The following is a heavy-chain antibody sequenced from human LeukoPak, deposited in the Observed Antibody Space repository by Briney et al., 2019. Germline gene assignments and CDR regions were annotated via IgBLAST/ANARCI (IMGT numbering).Heavy chain of an antibody. V-gene: IGHV1-69*06. CDR3: ARQFQFSYFDWLRGECGFDY. CDR1: GYTFTSYG. CDR2: IIPIFGTA. D-gene: IGHD3-9*01. Sequence: VASVKVSCKASGYTFTSYGISWVRQAPGRRLEWMGGIIPIFGTANYAQKFQGRVTITADKSTSTAYMELSSLRSEDTAVYYCARQFQFSYFDWLRGECGFDYWGQGTLVTVSS. J-gene: IGHJ4*02.